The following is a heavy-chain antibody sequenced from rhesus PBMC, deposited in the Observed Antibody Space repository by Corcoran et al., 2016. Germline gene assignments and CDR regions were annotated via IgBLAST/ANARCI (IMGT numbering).Heavy chain of an antibody. Sequence: QVTLKESGPALVKPTQTLTLTCTFSGFSLSTSGMRVSWIRQPPGKALEWLARIDWDDDKYYRTSLKSRLTISKDTSKNQVVLTMTNMDPVDTATYYCARASITGTTEYYFDYWGQGVLVTVSS. D-gene: IGHD1-26*01. V-gene: IGHV2S2*01. J-gene: IGHJ4*01. CDR2: IDWDDDK. CDR3: ARASITGTTEYYFDY. CDR1: GFSLSTSGMR.